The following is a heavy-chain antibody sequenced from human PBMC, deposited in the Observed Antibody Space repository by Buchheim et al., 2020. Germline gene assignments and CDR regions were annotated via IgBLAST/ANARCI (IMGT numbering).Heavy chain of an antibody. CDR1: GFTLTGYY. V-gene: IGHV1-2*02. J-gene: IGHJ4*02. CDR3: ARTSSFDY. CDR2: INPDSGGT. Sequence: QVQLVQSGAEVKKPGASVKVSCKASGFTLTGYYMHWVRQAPGQGLEWMGWINPDSGGTNYAQKFQGRVTMNRDTSINKGYMELSSLTSDDSAVYYCARTSSFDYWGQGTL.